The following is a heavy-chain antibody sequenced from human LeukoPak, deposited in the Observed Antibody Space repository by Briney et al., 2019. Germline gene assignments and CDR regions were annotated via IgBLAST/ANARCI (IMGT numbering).Heavy chain of an antibody. CDR1: GFTFSSYA. J-gene: IGHJ6*02. D-gene: IGHD3-10*01. V-gene: IGHV3-23*01. Sequence: GGSLRLSFAASGFTFSSYAMSWVRQAPGKGLEWVSAVSGSGDSTYYADSVKGRFTISRDNSKNSLYLQMNSLRAEDTAVYYCTRFGRRDYYGMDVWGQGTTVTVSS. CDR2: VSGSGDST. CDR3: TRFGRRDYYGMDV.